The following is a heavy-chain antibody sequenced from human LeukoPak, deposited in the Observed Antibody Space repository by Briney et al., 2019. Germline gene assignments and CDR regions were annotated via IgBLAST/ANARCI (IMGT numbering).Heavy chain of an antibody. J-gene: IGHJ4*02. CDR1: GYTFSNYW. Sequence: PGXSLQISCQASGYTFSNYWIGGGRQPPGKGLEWMGIIYPLYSYTSYNPSLHAQVTISAYKSLRTAFLRWNSLKASDTAMYYCVRDGAYSPYDFPYWGQGTLVTVSS. D-gene: IGHD5-12*01. V-gene: IGHV5-51*01. CDR3: VRDGAYSPYDFPY. CDR2: IYPLYSYT.